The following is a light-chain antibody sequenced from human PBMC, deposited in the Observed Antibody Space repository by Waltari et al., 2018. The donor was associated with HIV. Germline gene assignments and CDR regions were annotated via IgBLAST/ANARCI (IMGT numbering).Light chain of an antibody. CDR3: QQYHSTPNT. J-gene: IGKJ2*01. CDR2: WAS. V-gene: IGKV4-1*01. CDR1: QSVLHSSNTNNY. Sequence: DIVMTQSPDSLAVSLGERATINCRSSQSVLHSSNTNNYLAWYQQKPGQPPKLLIFWASTRESGVPDRFSGSGSGTDFTLTISSLQAEDVAVYYCQQYHSTPNTFGQGTKVEIK.